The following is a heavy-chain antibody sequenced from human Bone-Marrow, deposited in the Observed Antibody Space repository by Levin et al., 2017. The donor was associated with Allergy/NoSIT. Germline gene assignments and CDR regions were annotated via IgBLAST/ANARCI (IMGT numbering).Heavy chain of an antibody. J-gene: IGHJ5*02. Sequence: SETLSLTCAVYGGSFSGYYWSWIRQPPGKGLEWIGEINHSGSTNYNPSLKSRVTISVDTSKNQFSLKLSSVTAADTAVYYCATRISSIAARPSYNWFDPWGQGTLVTVSS. CDR3: ATRISSIAARPSYNWFDP. CDR1: GGSFSGYY. D-gene: IGHD6-6*01. CDR2: INHSGST. V-gene: IGHV4-34*01.